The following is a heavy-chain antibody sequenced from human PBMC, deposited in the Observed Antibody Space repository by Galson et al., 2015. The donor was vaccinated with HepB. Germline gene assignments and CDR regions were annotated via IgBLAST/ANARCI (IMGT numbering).Heavy chain of an antibody. CDR2: IYPGDSDT. D-gene: IGHD3-16*01. J-gene: IGHJ6*02. Sequence: QSGAEVIKPGESLKISCKGSGYSFSNFWIGWVRQMPGKGLEWMGIIYPGDSDTRYSPSFQGQVSISADKSISTAFLQWSSLKGSDTAVYYCARGVGGQRGGMDVWGQGTTVIVSS. CDR1: GYSFSNFW. V-gene: IGHV5-51*01. CDR3: ARGVGGQRGGMDV.